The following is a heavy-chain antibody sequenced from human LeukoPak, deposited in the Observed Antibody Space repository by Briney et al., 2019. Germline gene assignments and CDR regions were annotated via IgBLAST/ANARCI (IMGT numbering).Heavy chain of an antibody. V-gene: IGHV1-18*01. J-gene: IGHJ6*03. CDR2: ISAYNGNT. CDR3: AREGRYGDYLYYYYYMDV. CDR1: GYTFTSYG. D-gene: IGHD4-17*01. Sequence: GASVKVSCKASGYTFTSYGISWVRQAPGQGLEWMGWISAYNGNTNYAQKLQGRVTMTTDTSTSTAYMELRSLRSDDTAVYYCAREGRYGDYLYYYYYMDVWGKGTTVTVSS.